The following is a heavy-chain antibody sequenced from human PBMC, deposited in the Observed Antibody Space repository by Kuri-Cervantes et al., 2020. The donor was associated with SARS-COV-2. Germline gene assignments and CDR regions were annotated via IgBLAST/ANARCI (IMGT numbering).Heavy chain of an antibody. Sequence: GSLRLSCTVSGGSISSYYRSWIRQPPGRGLEWVGFIYDSAITKYNPSLKSRVTMSLDTSKNQLSLEVRSVTAADTAVYYCAMRSGDFDYWGQGTLVTVSS. V-gene: IGHV4-59*12. CDR1: GGSISSYY. D-gene: IGHD7-27*01. J-gene: IGHJ4*02. CDR2: IYDSAIT. CDR3: AMRSGDFDY.